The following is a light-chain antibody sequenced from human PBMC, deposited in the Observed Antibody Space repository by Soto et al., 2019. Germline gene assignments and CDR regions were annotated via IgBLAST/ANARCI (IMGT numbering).Light chain of an antibody. CDR3: CSYSSSATYVA. V-gene: IGLV2-23*01. Sequence: SVLTQPPSASGSPGQAVTISCTGTSRDIGGYDFVSWYQVRPGEAPKLMIYEGTKRPPGISNRFSGSKSGNTASLTISGLQAEDEADYYCCSYSSSATYVAFGGGTKVTVL. CDR1: SRDIGGYDF. CDR2: EGT. J-gene: IGLJ2*01.